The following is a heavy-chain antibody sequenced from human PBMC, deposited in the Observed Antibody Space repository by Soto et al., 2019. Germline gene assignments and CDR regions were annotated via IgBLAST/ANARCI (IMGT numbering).Heavy chain of an antibody. CDR3: ARGKDYGSGSYSGY. CDR2: IYSGGST. CDR1: GLTVSSNY. D-gene: IGHD3-10*01. V-gene: IGHV3-53*01. Sequence: EVQLVESGGGLIQPGGSLRLSCAAPGLTVSSNYMSWVRQAPGKGLEWVSVIYSGGSTDYADSVKGRFTISRDNSKNTLYLQMNSLRAEDTAVYYCARGKDYGSGSYSGYWGQGTLVTVSS. J-gene: IGHJ4*02.